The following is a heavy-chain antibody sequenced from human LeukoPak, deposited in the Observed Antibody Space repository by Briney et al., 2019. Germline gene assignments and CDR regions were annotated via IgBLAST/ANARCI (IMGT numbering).Heavy chain of an antibody. D-gene: IGHD6-19*01. CDR3: ASVDLYSSGWYRPDY. Sequence: GGSLRLSCAASGLTFSSYWMSWVRQAPGKGLEWVANIKQDGSEKYYVDSVKGRFTISRDNAKNSLYLQMNSLRAEDTAVYYCASVDLYSSGWYRPDYWGQGTLVTVSS. V-gene: IGHV3-7*01. CDR1: GLTFSSYW. CDR2: IKQDGSEK. J-gene: IGHJ4*02.